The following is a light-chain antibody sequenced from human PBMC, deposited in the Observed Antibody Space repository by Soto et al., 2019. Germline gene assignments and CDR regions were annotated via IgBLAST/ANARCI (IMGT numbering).Light chain of an antibody. CDR2: EGS. V-gene: IGLV2-23*01. J-gene: IGLJ3*02. CDR3: CSYASSTTVV. Sequence: QSALTQPASVSGSPGQSITISCTGTSSDVGTHNLVSWYQQHPGKAPKLMIYEGSKRPSGVSNRFSGSKSGNTASLTISGLQAEDEADYYCCSYASSTTVVFGGGTKLTVL. CDR1: SSDVGTHNL.